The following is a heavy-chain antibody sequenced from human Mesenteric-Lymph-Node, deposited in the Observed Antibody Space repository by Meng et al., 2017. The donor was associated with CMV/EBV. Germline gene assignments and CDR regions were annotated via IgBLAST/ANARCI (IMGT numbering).Heavy chain of an antibody. CDR2: VNSDGTKT. V-gene: IGHV3-74*01. Sequence: GGSLRLSCTASGFTFSSNWMHWVRQAPGKGLGWVSRVNSDGTKTTYADSVKGRFTSSRDNAKNTLFLHMNSLRAEDTAVYYCARDMGGLRRGDAFDLWGQGTMVTVSS. J-gene: IGHJ3*01. CDR3: ARDMGGLRRGDAFDL. CDR1: GFTFSSNW. D-gene: IGHD5-12*01.